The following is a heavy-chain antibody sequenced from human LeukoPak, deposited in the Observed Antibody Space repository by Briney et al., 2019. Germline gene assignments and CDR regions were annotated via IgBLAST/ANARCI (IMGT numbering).Heavy chain of an antibody. V-gene: IGHV4-34*01. J-gene: IGHJ6*03. CDR3: ARAHGFYYYYYMDV. Sequence: PSETLSLTCAVYGGSFSGYYWSWIRQPTGKGLEWIGEINRSESTNYNPSLKSRVTISVDTSKNQFSLKLSSVTAADTAVYYCARAHGFYYYYYMDVWGKGTTVTVS. CDR2: INRSEST. CDR1: GGSFSGYY.